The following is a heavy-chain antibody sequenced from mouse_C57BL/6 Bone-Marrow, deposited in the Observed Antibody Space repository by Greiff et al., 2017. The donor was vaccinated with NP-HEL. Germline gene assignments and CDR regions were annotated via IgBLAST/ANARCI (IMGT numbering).Heavy chain of an antibody. CDR2: IDPEDGET. D-gene: IGHD1-1*01. V-gene: IGHV14-2*01. J-gene: IGHJ4*01. Sequence: VQLQQSGAELVKPGASVKLSCTASGFNIKAYYMHWVKQRTEQGLEWIGRIDPEDGETKYDPKFQGKATITADTSSNPADLQLSSLTSEDTAVYYCARGAGTTVVADAMDYWGQGTSVTVSS. CDR1: GFNIKAYY. CDR3: ARGAGTTVVADAMDY.